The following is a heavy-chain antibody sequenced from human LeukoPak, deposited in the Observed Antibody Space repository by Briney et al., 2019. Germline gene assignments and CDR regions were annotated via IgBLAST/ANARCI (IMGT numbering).Heavy chain of an antibody. J-gene: IGHJ4*02. CDR3: AKDWNWAIDY. V-gene: IGHV3-9*01. CDR1: GCTFDDYA. D-gene: IGHD1-7*01. Sequence: PGRSLRLSCAASGCTFDDYAMHWVRQAPGKGLEWVSGISWNSGSIGYADSVKGRFTISRDDSKNTLFLQMNNLRVEDTAVLYCAKDWNWAIDYWGQGTLVTVSS. CDR2: ISWNSGSI.